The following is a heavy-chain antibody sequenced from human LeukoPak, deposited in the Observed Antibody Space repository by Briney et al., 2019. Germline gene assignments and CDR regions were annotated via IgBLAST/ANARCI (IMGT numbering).Heavy chain of an antibody. CDR1: GGSITKNGYY. Sequence: SETLSLTCSVSGGSITKNGYYWGWIRQSPETGLEWIGSMHYSGSTYYNPSLNSRVTISVDTSKNQFSLKLTSVTAADTAVYYCCGSGWFAGPFGYWGRGALVTVSS. CDR2: MHYSGST. J-gene: IGHJ4*02. D-gene: IGHD6-19*01. CDR3: CGSGWFAGPFGY. V-gene: IGHV4-39*07.